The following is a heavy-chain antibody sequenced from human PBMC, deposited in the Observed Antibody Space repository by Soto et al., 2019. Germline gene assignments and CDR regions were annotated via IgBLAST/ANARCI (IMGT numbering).Heavy chain of an antibody. Sequence: PGGSLRLSCAASGFTFSDYYMSWIRQAPGKGLEWVSYISSSSSYTNYADSVKGRFTISRGNAKNSLYLQMNSLRAEDTAVYYCARTPDCTNGVCSAGFDYWGQGTLVTVSS. CDR1: GFTFSDYY. J-gene: IGHJ4*02. CDR2: ISSSSSYT. D-gene: IGHD2-8*01. CDR3: ARTPDCTNGVCSAGFDY. V-gene: IGHV3-11*06.